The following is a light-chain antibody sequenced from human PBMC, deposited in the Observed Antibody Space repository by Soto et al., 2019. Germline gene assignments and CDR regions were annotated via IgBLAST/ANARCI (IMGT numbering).Light chain of an antibody. CDR1: QSIRSW. CDR3: QQYDTYWT. J-gene: IGKJ1*01. V-gene: IGKV1-5*03. Sequence: DIQMTQSPSTLSASVGDRVTITCRASQSIRSWLAWYQQKPGKAPKLLISKASSLESGVPSRFSGSGSGTEFTLTISSLQVDDFATYYCQQYDTYWTFGQGTKVEVK. CDR2: KAS.